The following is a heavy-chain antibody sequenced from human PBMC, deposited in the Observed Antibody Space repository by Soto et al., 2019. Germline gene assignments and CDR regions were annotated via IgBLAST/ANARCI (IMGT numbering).Heavy chain of an antibody. D-gene: IGHD5-12*01. CDR1: GFTFSSYA. J-gene: IGHJ4*02. CDR2: ISGSGGST. Sequence: GGSLRLSCAASGFTFSSYAMSWVRQAPGKGLEWVSAISGSGGSTYYADSVKGRFTISRDNSKNTLYLQMNSLRAEDTAVYYCAKGLDGDIVATMTLWGQGTLVTVSS. V-gene: IGHV3-23*01. CDR3: AKGLDGDIVATMTL.